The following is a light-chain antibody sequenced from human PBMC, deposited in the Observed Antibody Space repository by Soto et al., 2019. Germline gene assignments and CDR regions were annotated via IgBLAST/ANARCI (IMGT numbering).Light chain of an antibody. CDR2: EVT. Sequence: QSALAQPASVSGSPGQSITIPCSGTSSDIGGFDFVSWYQQHPGKAPKLIIYEVTNRPSGVSDRFSGSKSGNSASLSISGLQPEDEASYFCGSYTSATTWVFGGGTKVTVL. J-gene: IGLJ3*02. V-gene: IGLV2-14*01. CDR3: GSYTSATTWV. CDR1: SSDIGGFDF.